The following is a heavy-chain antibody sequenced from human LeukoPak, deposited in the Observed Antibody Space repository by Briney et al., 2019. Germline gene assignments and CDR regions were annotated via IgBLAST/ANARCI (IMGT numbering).Heavy chain of an antibody. J-gene: IGHJ6*03. CDR3: ARDSGTTSNYYYYMDV. Sequence: SVKVSFKASGGTFSSYAISWVRQAPGQGLEWMGGIIPIFGTANYAQKFQGRVTITTDESTSTAYMEMSSLRSEDTAVYYCARDSGTTSNYYYYMDVWGKGTTVTVSS. CDR1: GGTFSSYA. V-gene: IGHV1-69*05. D-gene: IGHD1-7*01. CDR2: IIPIFGTA.